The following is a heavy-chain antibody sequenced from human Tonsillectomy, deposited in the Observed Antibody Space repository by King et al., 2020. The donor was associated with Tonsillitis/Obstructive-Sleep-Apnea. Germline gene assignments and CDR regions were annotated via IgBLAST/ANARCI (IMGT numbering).Heavy chain of an antibody. V-gene: IGHV4-34*01. D-gene: IGHD2-2*01. CDR3: ARGRCSSTSCYPQRI. CDR2: INHSGRT. CDR1: GGSFSGYY. J-gene: IGHJ3*02. Sequence: VQLQKWGAGLLKPSETLSLTCAVYGGSFSGYYWSWIRQPPGKGLEWIGEINHSGRTHYNPALKSRVTISVDTSKNQFSLKQRSVTAADTAVYYCARGRCSSTSCYPQRIWGQGTMVTVSS.